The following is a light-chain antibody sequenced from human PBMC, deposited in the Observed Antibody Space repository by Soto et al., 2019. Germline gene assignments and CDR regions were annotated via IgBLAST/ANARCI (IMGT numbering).Light chain of an antibody. J-gene: IGKJ5*01. V-gene: IGKV3-15*01. CDR3: QQYSSSPGT. CDR2: GAS. CDR1: QGVSRK. Sequence: DIVMTQSPATLSVAPGEGVTFSCRASQGVSRKLAWYQHKPGQAPRLLISGASTGATGIPARFSGSGSGTEFTLTITRLESEDFAVYYCQQYSSSPGTFGQGTRLEIK.